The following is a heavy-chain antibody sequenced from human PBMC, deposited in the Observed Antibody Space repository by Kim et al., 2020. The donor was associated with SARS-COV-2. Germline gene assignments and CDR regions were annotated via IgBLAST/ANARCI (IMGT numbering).Heavy chain of an antibody. CDR2: INHSGST. CDR1: GGSFSGYY. D-gene: IGHD2-2*01. J-gene: IGHJ6*02. Sequence: SETLSLTCAVYGGSFSGYYWSWIRQPPGKGLEWIGEINHSGSTNYNPSLKSRVTISVDTSKNQFSLKLSSVTAADTAVYYCARNLKGGSSTYYYYYYGMDVWGQGTTVTVSS. CDR3: ARNLKGGSSTYYYYYYGMDV. V-gene: IGHV4-34*01.